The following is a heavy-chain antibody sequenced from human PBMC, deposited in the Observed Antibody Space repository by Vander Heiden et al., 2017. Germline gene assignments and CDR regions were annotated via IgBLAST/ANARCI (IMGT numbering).Heavy chain of an antibody. CDR2: INSDVSIT. CDR3: ARGNYGMDV. J-gene: IGHJ6*02. V-gene: IGHV3-74*01. CDR1: GFTFSHYY. Sequence: ELQLVESGGGLVQPGGCRRLSCAGPGFTFSHYYIPWMRQAPGKGRVWVSNINSDVSITNYADSVKGRFTISRDNAKSTVYLQMNNLRAEDTAVYYCARGNYGMDVWGQGTTVTVS.